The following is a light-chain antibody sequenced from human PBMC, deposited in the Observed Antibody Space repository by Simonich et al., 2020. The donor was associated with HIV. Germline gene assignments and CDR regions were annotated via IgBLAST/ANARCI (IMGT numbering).Light chain of an antibody. V-gene: IGLV3-25*03. CDR2: KDS. Sequence: SYELTQAPSVSVSPGQPARITCSGDALPKQYAYWYQQKPGQAPVLVIYKDSERPSGIPERFSGSSSGTTVTLTISGVQAEDEADYYCQSADSSGTWVFGGGTKLTVL. J-gene: IGLJ3*02. CDR3: QSADSSGTWV. CDR1: ALPKQY.